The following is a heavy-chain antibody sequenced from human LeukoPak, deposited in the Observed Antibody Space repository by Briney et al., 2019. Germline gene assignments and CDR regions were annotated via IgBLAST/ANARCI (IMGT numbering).Heavy chain of an antibody. V-gene: IGHV1-2*02. CDR2: INPNSGGT. Sequence: ASVKVSCTASGYTFTGYYMHWVRQAPGQGLEWMGWINPNSGGTNYAQKFQGRVTMTRDTSISTAYMELSRLRSDDTAVYYCARDSVTMVRGVISGWFDAWGQGALVTVSS. CDR3: ARDSVTMVRGVISGWFDA. J-gene: IGHJ5*02. D-gene: IGHD3-10*01. CDR1: GYTFTGYY.